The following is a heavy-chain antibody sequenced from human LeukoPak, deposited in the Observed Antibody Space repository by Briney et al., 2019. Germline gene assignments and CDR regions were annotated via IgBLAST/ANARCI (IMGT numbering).Heavy chain of an antibody. Sequence: PGGSLRLSCAASGFTFSTYALSWVRQAPGKGLNWVSSISVSGGSTYYADSVKGRFTISRDNSKNTLYLQMNSLRAEDTAVYYCARDSSTAYWGQGTLVTVSS. D-gene: IGHD2-2*01. CDR1: GFTFSTYA. J-gene: IGHJ4*02. CDR2: ISVSGGST. CDR3: ARDSSTAY. V-gene: IGHV3-23*01.